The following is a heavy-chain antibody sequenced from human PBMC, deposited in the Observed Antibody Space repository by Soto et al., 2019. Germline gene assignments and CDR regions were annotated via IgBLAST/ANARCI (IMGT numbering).Heavy chain of an antibody. CDR1: GGSFSVYY. Sequence: PETLSLTCAVYGGSFSVYYWSWIRQPPGKGLEWIGEINHSGSTNYNPSLKSRVTISVDTSKNQFSLKLSSVTAADTAVYYCARRSRVFYWFDPWGQGTLVTVSS. D-gene: IGHD2-8*01. CDR3: ARRSRVFYWFDP. J-gene: IGHJ5*02. V-gene: IGHV4-34*01. CDR2: INHSGST.